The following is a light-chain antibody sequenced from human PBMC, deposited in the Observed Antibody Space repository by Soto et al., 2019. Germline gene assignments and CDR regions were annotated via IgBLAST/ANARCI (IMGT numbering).Light chain of an antibody. J-gene: IGLJ1*01. Sequence: QSVLTQPASVSGSPGQSITISCTGISADVATSSFVSWYQHRPGEAPRLILYDVSHRPSGISNRFSGSKAGDTASLTISGLHLEDEAYYYCTSYRRGPLYVFGSGTKVTVL. CDR3: TSYRRGPLYV. V-gene: IGLV2-14*03. CDR1: SADVATSSF. CDR2: DVS.